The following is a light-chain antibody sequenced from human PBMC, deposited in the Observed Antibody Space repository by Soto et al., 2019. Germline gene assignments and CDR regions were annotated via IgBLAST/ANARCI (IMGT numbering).Light chain of an antibody. J-gene: IGLJ2*01. Sequence: QSALTQPASVSGSPGQSITISCTGINSDVGSYNSVSWYQQQPGKAPKVMIYEGSKRPSGVSNRFSGSKSGNTASLTISGLLAEDEADYYCCSDAGSTTFVAFGGGTKLTVL. CDR2: EGS. V-gene: IGLV2-23*01. CDR1: NSDVGSYNS. CDR3: CSDAGSTTFVA.